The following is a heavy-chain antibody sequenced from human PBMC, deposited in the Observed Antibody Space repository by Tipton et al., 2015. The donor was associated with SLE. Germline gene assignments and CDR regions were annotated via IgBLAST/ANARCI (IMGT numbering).Heavy chain of an antibody. CDR1: GGSLSSYY. CDR3: ARAGTAARLFYFDY. V-gene: IGHV4-59*08. D-gene: IGHD6-6*01. CDR2: LSYSGST. J-gene: IGHJ4*02. Sequence: TLSLTCTVSGGSLSSYYWSWIRQSPEKGLEWIGYLSYSGSTNYNPSLESRVTISVDTSKNQFSLKLSSVTAADTAVYYCARAGTAARLFYFDYWAPGTLVTVSS.